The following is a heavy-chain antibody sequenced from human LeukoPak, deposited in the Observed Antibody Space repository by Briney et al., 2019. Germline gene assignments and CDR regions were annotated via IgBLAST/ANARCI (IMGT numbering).Heavy chain of an antibody. CDR1: GFTFSDYY. Sequence: GSLRLSCAASGFTFSDYYMSWIRQPPGKGLEWIGEINHSGSTNYNPSLKSRVTISVDTSKNQFSLKLSSVTAADTAVYYCARVVVAATHMSRYYYYYYMDVWGKGTTVTISS. J-gene: IGHJ6*03. D-gene: IGHD2-15*01. V-gene: IGHV4-34*01. CDR2: INHSGST. CDR3: ARVVVAATHMSRYYYYYYMDV.